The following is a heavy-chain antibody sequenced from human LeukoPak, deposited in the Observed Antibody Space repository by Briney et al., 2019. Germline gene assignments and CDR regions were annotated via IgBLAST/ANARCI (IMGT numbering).Heavy chain of an antibody. Sequence: PGGSLRLSCAVSGITLSSYGMSWVRQAPGKGLEWVAGISDSGGSTNYADSVKGRFTISRDNPKNTLYLQMNSLRAEDTAVYFCAKRGVVIRVILVGFHKEAYYYDSWGQGAWSPSPQ. CDR2: ISDSGGST. CDR1: GITLSSYG. CDR3: AKRGVVIRVILVGFHKEAYYYDS. V-gene: IGHV3-23*01. J-gene: IGHJ4*02. D-gene: IGHD3-22*01.